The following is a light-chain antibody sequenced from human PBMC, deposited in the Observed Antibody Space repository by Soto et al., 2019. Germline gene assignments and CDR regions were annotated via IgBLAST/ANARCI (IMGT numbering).Light chain of an antibody. J-gene: IGLJ3*02. CDR3: QSYDSSLSGWV. Sequence: QSALTQPPSVSGAPGQRVPISCTGSSSNIGAGYVVHWYQQLPGTAPKLLIYGNSNRPSGVPDRFSGSKSGTSASLAITGLQAEDEADYYCQSYDSSLSGWVFGGGTKLTVL. CDR2: GNS. CDR1: SSNIGAGYV. V-gene: IGLV1-40*01.